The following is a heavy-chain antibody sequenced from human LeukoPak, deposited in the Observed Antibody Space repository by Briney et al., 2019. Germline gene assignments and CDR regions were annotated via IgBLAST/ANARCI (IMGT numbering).Heavy chain of an antibody. V-gene: IGHV3-30*18. CDR2: ISYDGSNK. Sequence: GGSLRLSCAASGFTFSSYGMHWARQAPGKGLEWVAVISYDGSNKYYADSVKGRFTISRDDSKNTLYLQMNSLRAEDTAVYYCAKAKDSSGYYPYYWGQGILVTVSS. J-gene: IGHJ4*02. D-gene: IGHD3-22*01. CDR3: AKAKDSSGYYPYY. CDR1: GFTFSSYG.